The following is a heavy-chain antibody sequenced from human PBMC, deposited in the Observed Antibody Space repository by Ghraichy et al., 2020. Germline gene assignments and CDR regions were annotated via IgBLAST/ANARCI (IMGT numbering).Heavy chain of an antibody. CDR3: ARARYNWSYVNAFDI. J-gene: IGHJ3*02. Sequence: SETLSLTCTVSGGPISSYYWSWIRQPPGKGLEWIGYIYYSGSTNYNPSLKSRVTISVDTSKNQFSLKLSSVTAADTAVYYCARARYNWSYVNAFDIWGQGTMFTVSS. CDR2: IYYSGST. CDR1: GGPISSYY. V-gene: IGHV4-59*01. D-gene: IGHD1-7*01.